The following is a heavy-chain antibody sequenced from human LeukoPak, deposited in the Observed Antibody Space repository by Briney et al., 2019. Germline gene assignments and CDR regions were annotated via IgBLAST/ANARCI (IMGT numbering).Heavy chain of an antibody. CDR2: IRSKAYGGTT. D-gene: IGHD2-21*01. CDR1: GFTFRDYA. V-gene: IGHV3-49*04. CDR3: TRSFSLVRRYFDY. Sequence: GGSLRLSCTASGFTFRDYAMSWDRQAPGKGLEWVGFIRSKAYGGTTEYAASVKGRFTISRDDSKSIAYLQMNSLKTEDTAVYYCTRSFSLVRRYFDYWGQGTLVTVSS. J-gene: IGHJ4*02.